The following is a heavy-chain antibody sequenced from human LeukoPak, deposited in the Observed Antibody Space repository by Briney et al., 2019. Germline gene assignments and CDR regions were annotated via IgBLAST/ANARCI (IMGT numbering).Heavy chain of an antibody. D-gene: IGHD6-19*01. J-gene: IGHJ4*02. CDR2: ISYDGSNK. V-gene: IGHV3-30*18. Sequence: GRSLRLSCAASGFTFSSYGMHWVRQAPGKGLEWVAVISYDGSNKYYADSVKGRFTISRDNSKNTLYLQMNSLRAEDTAVYYCAKGVAVAGTSGYWGQGTLVTVSS. CDR3: AKGVAVAGTSGY. CDR1: GFTFSSYG.